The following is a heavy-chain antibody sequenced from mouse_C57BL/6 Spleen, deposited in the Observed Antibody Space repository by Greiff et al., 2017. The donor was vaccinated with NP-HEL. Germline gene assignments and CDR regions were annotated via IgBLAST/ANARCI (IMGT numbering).Heavy chain of an antibody. V-gene: IGHV3-6*01. Sequence: EVKLMESGPGLVKPSQSLSLTCSVTGYSITSGYYWNWIRQFPGNKLEWMGYISYDGSNNYNPSLKNRISITRDTSKNQFFLKLNSVTTEDTATYYCAGGWFTPYYFDYWGQGTTLTVSS. J-gene: IGHJ2*01. CDR2: ISYDGSN. CDR3: AGGWFTPYYFDY. CDR1: GYSITSGYY. D-gene: IGHD2-3*01.